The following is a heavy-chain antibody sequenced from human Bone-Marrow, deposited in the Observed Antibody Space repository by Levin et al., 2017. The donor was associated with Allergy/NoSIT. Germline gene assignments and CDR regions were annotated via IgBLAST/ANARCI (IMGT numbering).Heavy chain of an antibody. CDR2: IYPSGGST. D-gene: IGHD6-13*01. Sequence: GGSLRLSCAGSGFTFSSYAMNWVRQAPGKGLEWVSTIYPSGGSTYYADSVKGRFTISRDNSKNTLSLQMNSLRADDTAVYYCARQYSSTWYILDYWGQGTLVTVSS. J-gene: IGHJ4*02. V-gene: IGHV3-23*01. CDR3: ARQYSSTWYILDY. CDR1: GFTFSSYA.